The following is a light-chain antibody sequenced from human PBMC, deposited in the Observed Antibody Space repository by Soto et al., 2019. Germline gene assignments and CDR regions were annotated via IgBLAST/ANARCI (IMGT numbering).Light chain of an antibody. CDR3: KQATHFRRT. V-gene: IGKV2-24*01. Sequence: DIVMTQTQLSSPVTLGPSASISCRSSQSLVHSDGNTYLSWIHQRPGEHPRLLIHKISNRFSGVPDTFSGSGAATDFTLRISSVEAEDVGIYYCKQATHFRRTFGQGTKVESK. CDR1: QSLVHSDGNTY. CDR2: KIS. J-gene: IGKJ1*01.